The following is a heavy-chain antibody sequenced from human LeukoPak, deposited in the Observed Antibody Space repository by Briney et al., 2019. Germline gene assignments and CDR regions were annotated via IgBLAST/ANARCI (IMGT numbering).Heavy chain of an antibody. D-gene: IGHD4-23*01. CDR2: IYYSGST. Sequence: PSETLSLTCSVSGGSISSSSYYWGWIRQAPGKGLEWIGSIYYSGSTYYNPSLKSRVTISVDTSKNQFPLKLSSVTAADTAVYYCARAGGNWWGAFDNWGQGTMVTVSS. J-gene: IGHJ3*02. V-gene: IGHV4-39*06. CDR3: ARAGGNWWGAFDN. CDR1: GGSISSSSYY.